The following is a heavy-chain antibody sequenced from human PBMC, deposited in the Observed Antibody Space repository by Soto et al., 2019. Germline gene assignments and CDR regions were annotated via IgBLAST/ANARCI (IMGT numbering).Heavy chain of an antibody. D-gene: IGHD2-15*01. J-gene: IGHJ6*02. CDR1: GYTFTSYG. CDR3: ARFTGGSYNTYYFYYGMDV. Sequence: GTSVNVSCKASGYTFTSYGISWLRQAPGQGLDLMGWISAYNGNTKYAQDLQGRVTMTTDTSTSTAYMELRSLRSDDTAVYYCARFTGGSYNTYYFYYGMDVWGQGTTVTVSS. V-gene: IGHV1-18*04. CDR2: ISAYNGNT.